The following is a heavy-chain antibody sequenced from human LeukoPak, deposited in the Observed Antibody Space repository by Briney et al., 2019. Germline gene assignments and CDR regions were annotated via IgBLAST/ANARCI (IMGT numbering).Heavy chain of an antibody. CDR3: ARFKREWLRSEYYFDY. V-gene: IGHV3-11*06. J-gene: IGHJ4*02. D-gene: IGHD5-12*01. CDR2: ISSSSSYT. CDR1: GFTFSDYY. Sequence: PGGSLRLSCAASGFTFSDYYMSWIRQAPGKGLEWVSYISSSSSYTNYADSVKGRFTISRDNAKNSLYLQMNRLRAEDTAVYYCARFKREWLRSEYYFDYWGQGTLVTVSS.